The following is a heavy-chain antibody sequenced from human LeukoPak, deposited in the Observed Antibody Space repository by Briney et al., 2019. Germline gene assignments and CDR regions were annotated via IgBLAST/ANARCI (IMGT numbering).Heavy chain of an antibody. CDR2: INHSRST. J-gene: IGHJ6*02. CDR3: SRSDIEATIGYRPLGYGMDV. Sequence: PSETLSLTCAVYGGSFSGYYWSWIRQPPGKGLEWIGEINHSRSTSYNPSLKSRVTISVDTSKNQFSLKLSSVTAADTAVYYCSRSDIEATIGYRPLGYGMDVWGQGTTVTVSS. CDR1: GGSFSGYY. D-gene: IGHD5-12*01. V-gene: IGHV4-34*01.